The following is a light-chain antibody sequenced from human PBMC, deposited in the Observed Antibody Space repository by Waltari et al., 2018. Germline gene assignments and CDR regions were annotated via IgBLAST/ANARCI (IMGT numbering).Light chain of an antibody. CDR1: RPNVGSNT. J-gene: IGLJ1*01. CDR3: AAWDDSLNAYV. Sequence: QSVLTQPPSASGTPGQTVTISCSGSRPNVGSNTLNWFQQVPGTAPKLLIYSNNQRPSGVPDRFSGSKSGPSASLAISGLQSEDEADYYCAAWDDSLNAYVFGTGTQVPVL. V-gene: IGLV1-44*01. CDR2: SNN.